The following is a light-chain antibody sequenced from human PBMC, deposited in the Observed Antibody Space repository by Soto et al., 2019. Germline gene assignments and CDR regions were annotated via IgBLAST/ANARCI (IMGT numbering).Light chain of an antibody. J-gene: IGKJ5*01. CDR1: QSLLHRNGNNY. CDR3: MQALQTPVT. CDR2: LGS. Sequence: DIVMTQSPLSLPVTPGEPASISCRSRQSLLHRNGNNYLDWYLQKPGQSPQLLIYLGSNRASGVPDRFSGSGSGTDFTLKISRVEAEDVGDYYCMQALQTPVTFGQGTRLEIK. V-gene: IGKV2-28*01.